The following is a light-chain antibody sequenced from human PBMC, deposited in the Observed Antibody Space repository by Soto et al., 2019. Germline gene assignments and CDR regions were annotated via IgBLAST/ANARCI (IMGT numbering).Light chain of an antibody. CDR3: QQYNNWPRPT. J-gene: IGKJ1*01. CDR2: ATS. CDR1: QGISNY. Sequence: DIQLTQSPSFLSASVGDRVTITCRASQGISNYLAWYQQKPGKAPKFLIYATSTLQSGVPSRFSGSGSGTDFTLTISSLQSEDFAVYYCQQYNNWPRPTFGQGTKVDI. V-gene: IGKV1-9*01.